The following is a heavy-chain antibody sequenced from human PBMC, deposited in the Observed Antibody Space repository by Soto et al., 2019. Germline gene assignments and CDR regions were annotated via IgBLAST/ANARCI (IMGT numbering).Heavy chain of an antibody. J-gene: IGHJ4*02. Sequence: QVVLQESGPGLVKPSETLSLTCSVSGRSITSYYWSWVRQPPGTGLEWIGYIYDNGITSKNPSLKSRVTMSADTSQNQFSLKLTSVTGADTAVYYCARTYDSNGYANEFDSWGQGILVTVTS. CDR3: ARTYDSNGYANEFDS. D-gene: IGHD3-22*01. CDR2: IYDNGIT. CDR1: GRSITSYY. V-gene: IGHV4-59*12.